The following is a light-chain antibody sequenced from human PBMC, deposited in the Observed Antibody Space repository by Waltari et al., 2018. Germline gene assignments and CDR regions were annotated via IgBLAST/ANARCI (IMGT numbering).Light chain of an antibody. CDR2: AAS. V-gene: IGKV1-39*01. Sequence: DIQMTQSPSSLSASVGYRVTISCRSSQIIRNYLHWYQLKPGQAPKLLIYAASTLQSGVPSRFSGSGSGTDFSLTISSLQPDDFATYYCQQSDSSPRTFGQGTRVEIK. CDR3: QQSDSSPRT. CDR1: QIIRNY. J-gene: IGKJ1*01.